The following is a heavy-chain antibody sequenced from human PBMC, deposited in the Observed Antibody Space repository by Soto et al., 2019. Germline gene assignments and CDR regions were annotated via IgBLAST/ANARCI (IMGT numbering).Heavy chain of an antibody. V-gene: IGHV3-23*01. J-gene: IGHJ6*02. CDR3: AKWRGDPVVDRYYYGMDV. D-gene: IGHD2-2*01. Sequence: GGSLRLSCAASGFTFSSYAMSWVRQAPGKGLEWVSAISGSGGSTYYADSVKGRFTISRDNSKNTLYLQMNSLRAEDTAVYYCAKWRGDPVVDRYYYGMDVWGQGTTVTVS. CDR1: GFTFSSYA. CDR2: ISGSGGST.